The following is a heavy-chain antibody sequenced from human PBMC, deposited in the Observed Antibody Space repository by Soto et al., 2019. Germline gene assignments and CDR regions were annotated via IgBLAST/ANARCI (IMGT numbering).Heavy chain of an antibody. J-gene: IGHJ4*02. CDR1: GFTFSSYA. V-gene: IGHV3-23*01. CDR3: ARRSSGWYFDY. D-gene: IGHD6-19*01. Sequence: EVQLLESGGGLVQPGGSLRRSCAASGFTFSSYAMNWVRQAPGKGLEWVSVISGSGGSTYYADSVKGRFTISRDNSKNTLYLQMNNLRAEDTAVYYCARRSSGWYFDYWGQGTLVTVSS. CDR2: ISGSGGST.